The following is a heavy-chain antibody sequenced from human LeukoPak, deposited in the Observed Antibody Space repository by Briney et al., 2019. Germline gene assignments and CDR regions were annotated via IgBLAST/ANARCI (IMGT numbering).Heavy chain of an antibody. CDR3: ARLGTMVRGVISLADY. D-gene: IGHD3-10*01. CDR2: IYYSGST. J-gene: IGHJ4*02. CDR1: GGSISSSSYY. Sequence: PSETLSLTCTVSGGSISSSSYYWGWIRQPPGKGLELIGRIYYSGSTYYNPALKSRLTISVHTSKTQFTRKLSSVNAADTAVYSCARLGTMVRGVISLADYWGQGTLVTVHS. V-gene: IGHV4-39*01.